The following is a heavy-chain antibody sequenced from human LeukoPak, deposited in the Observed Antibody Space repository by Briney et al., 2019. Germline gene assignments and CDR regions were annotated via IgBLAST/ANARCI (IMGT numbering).Heavy chain of an antibody. J-gene: IGHJ4*02. CDR3: ARATYDSSGYYYYY. V-gene: IGHV4-59*01. Sequence: SETLSLTCTVSGGSISTYYWNWIRQPPGKGLEWIGYIYYSGSTNYNPSLKSRVTISVDTSKNQFSLKLSSVTAADTAVYYCARATYDSSGYYYYYWGQGTLVTVSS. CDR2: IYYSGST. CDR1: GGSISTYY. D-gene: IGHD3-22*01.